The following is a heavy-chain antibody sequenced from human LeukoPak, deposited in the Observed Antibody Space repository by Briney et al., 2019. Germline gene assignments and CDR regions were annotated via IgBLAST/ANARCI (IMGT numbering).Heavy chain of an antibody. CDR2: ISSSSGYT. J-gene: IGHJ4*02. V-gene: IGHV3-21*04. CDR1: GFTFSSYS. D-gene: IGHD6-13*01. Sequence: GGSLRLSCAASGFTFSSYSMNWVRQAPGKGLEWVSSISSSSGYTKYAHSVQGRFIMSRDNATKSVYLQMSSLRAEDTDVYYCARGGSSWYWLYYCGERSQVT. CDR3: ARGGSSWYWLYY.